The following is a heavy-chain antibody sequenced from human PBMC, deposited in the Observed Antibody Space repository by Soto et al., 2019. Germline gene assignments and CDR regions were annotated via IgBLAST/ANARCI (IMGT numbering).Heavy chain of an antibody. Sequence: GGSLRLSCAASGFTFSSYGMHWVRQAPGKGLEWVAVISYDGSNKYYADSVKGRFTISRDNSKNTLYLQMNSLRAEDTAVYYCAKDRDSGLFDYWGQGTLVTVSS. CDR3: AKDRDSGLFDY. J-gene: IGHJ4*02. CDR2: ISYDGSNK. D-gene: IGHD3-22*01. V-gene: IGHV3-30*18. CDR1: GFTFSSYG.